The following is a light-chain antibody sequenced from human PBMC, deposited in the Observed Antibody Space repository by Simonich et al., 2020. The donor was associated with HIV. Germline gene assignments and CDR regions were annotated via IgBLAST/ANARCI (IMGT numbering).Light chain of an antibody. J-gene: IGKJ2*01. CDR1: QSVASN. CDR2: GAS. Sequence: EILMTQSPATLSVSPGERATLSCRASQSVASNLAWYQQKPGQAPRLLIYGASSRATGIPDRFSGSGSGTDFTLTISRLEPEDFAVYYCQQYGSSPPYTFGQGTKLEIK. V-gene: IGKV3-20*01. CDR3: QQYGSSPPYT.